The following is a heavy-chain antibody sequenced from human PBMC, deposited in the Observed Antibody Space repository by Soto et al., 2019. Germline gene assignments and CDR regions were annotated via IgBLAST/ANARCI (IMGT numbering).Heavy chain of an antibody. Sequence: SVKVSFKASGGTFSSYAISWVRQAPGQGLEWMGGIIPIFGTANYAQKFQGRVTITADKSTSTAYMELSSLRSEDTAVYYCARDNKYYDFWSGYFLDYWGQGTLVTVSS. CDR2: IIPIFGTA. CDR3: ARDNKYYDFWSGYFLDY. J-gene: IGHJ4*02. V-gene: IGHV1-69*06. CDR1: GGTFSSYA. D-gene: IGHD3-3*01.